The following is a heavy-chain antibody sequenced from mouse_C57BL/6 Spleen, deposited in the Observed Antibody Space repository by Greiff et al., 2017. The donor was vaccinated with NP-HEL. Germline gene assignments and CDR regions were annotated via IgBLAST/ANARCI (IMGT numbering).Heavy chain of an antibody. CDR1: GYTFTSYD. V-gene: IGHV1-85*01. CDR2: IYPRDGST. J-gene: IGHJ2*01. CDR3: ARSDYYGPHYFDY. Sequence: QVQLKQSGPELVKPGASVKLSCKASGYTFTSYDINWVKQRPGQGLEWIGWIYPRDGSTKYNEKFKGKATLTVDTSSSTAYMELHSLTSEDSAVYFCARSDYYGPHYFDYWGQGTTLTVSS. D-gene: IGHD1-1*01.